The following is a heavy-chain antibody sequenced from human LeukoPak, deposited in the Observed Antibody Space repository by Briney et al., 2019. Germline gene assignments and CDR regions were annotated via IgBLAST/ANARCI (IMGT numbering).Heavy chain of an antibody. CDR2: INHSGST. CDR3: ARGPVSLGSSWPFDY. V-gene: IGHV4-34*01. Sequence: SETLSLTCAVYGGSFSGYYWSWIRQPPGKGLEWIGEINHSGSTNYDPSLKSRVTISVDTSKNQFSLKLSSVTAADTAVYYCARGPVSLGSSWPFDYWGQGTLVTVSS. CDR1: GGSFSGYY. J-gene: IGHJ4*02. D-gene: IGHD6-13*01.